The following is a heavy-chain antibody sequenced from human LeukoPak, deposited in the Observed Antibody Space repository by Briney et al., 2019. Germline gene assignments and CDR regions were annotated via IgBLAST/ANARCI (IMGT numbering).Heavy chain of an antibody. CDR1: GFTFSSYG. Sequence: AGGSLRLSCAASGFTFSSYGMHWVRRAPGKGLEWVAVISYDGSDKYYADSVKGRFTISRDNSKNTLYLQMNSLRAEDTAVYYCAKDDHYGSGSFPTDYWGQGTLVTVAS. V-gene: IGHV3-30*18. D-gene: IGHD3-10*01. J-gene: IGHJ4*02. CDR3: AKDDHYGSGSFPTDY. CDR2: ISYDGSDK.